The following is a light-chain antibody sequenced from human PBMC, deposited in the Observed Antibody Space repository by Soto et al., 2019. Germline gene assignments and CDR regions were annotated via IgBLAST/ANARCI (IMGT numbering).Light chain of an antibody. CDR3: QQYNSYSPT. CDR2: DAS. V-gene: IGKV1-5*01. CDR1: QSISSW. J-gene: IGKJ2*01. Sequence: DIQMTQSPSTLSASVGDRVTITCRASQSISSWLAWYQQKPGKAPKLLIYDASSLESGVPSRFSGSGSGTEFTLTISSLQPADFATYDCQQYNSYSPTFGQGTKLEIK.